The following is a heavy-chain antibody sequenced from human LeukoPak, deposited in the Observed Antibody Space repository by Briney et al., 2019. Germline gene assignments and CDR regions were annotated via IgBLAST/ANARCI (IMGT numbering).Heavy chain of an antibody. V-gene: IGHV1-18*01. CDR1: GYTFTSYG. CDR3: ARETNGVIKKRFDY. D-gene: IGHD2-8*01. Sequence: ASLKVSCKASGYTFTSYGINWVRQAPGQGLEWMGSISGYNGDTNYAQKLQGRVTMTTDTPTSTAYMELRSLRSDDTAVYFCARETNGVIKKRFDYWGEGTLGTVSS. CDR2: ISGYNGDT. J-gene: IGHJ4*02.